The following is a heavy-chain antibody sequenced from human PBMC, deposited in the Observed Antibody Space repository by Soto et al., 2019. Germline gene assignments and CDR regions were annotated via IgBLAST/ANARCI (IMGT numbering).Heavy chain of an antibody. CDR1: GYTFTGYY. V-gene: IGHV1-2*04. D-gene: IGHD6-19*01. J-gene: IGHJ3*02. CDR3: ATSRYSSGDTDAFDI. CDR2: INPNSGGT. Sequence: ASVKVSCKASGYTFTGYYMHWVRQAPGQGLEWMGWINPNSGGTNYAQKFQGWVTMTRDTSISTAYTELSRLRSDDTAVYYCATSRYSSGDTDAFDIWGQGTMVTVSS.